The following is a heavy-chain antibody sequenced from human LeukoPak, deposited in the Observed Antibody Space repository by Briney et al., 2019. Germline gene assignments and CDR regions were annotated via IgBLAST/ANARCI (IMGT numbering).Heavy chain of an antibody. CDR2: TYYRSKWYD. D-gene: IGHD6-19*01. CDR3: ARDVGTSGWHTFDY. J-gene: IGHJ4*03. V-gene: IGHV6-1*01. Sequence: SQTLSLTCAISGDSVSSNNGAWNWIRQSPSRGLEWLGRTYYRSKWYDDYAESMKGRITISPDTSKNQFSLHVYAVTPEDTAVYYCARDVGTSGWHTFDYWGQGTTVTVSS. CDR1: GDSVSSNNGA.